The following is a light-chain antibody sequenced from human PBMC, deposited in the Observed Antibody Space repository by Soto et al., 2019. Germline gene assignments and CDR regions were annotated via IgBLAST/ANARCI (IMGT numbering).Light chain of an antibody. Sequence: VLMQSPCSLSLYPGESATLSCRASQTVSITYLTLYQHKPGQAPRLLIFGASKRATGIPDRFSGSGSGRDFTLTISGLEPEDFAVYYCQQYGSSPRISFGQRTRLEI. J-gene: IGKJ5*01. CDR2: GAS. CDR1: QTVSITY. V-gene: IGKV3-20*01. CDR3: QQYGSSPRIS.